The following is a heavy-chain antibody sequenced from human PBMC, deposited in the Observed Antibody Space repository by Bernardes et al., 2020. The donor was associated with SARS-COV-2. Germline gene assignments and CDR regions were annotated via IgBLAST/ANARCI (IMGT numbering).Heavy chain of an antibody. J-gene: IGHJ1*01. CDR1: NGSLSDYF. D-gene: IGHD3-3*01. V-gene: IGHV4-34*01. CDR2: INHGGST. Sequence: SEPLYLTCGVYNGSLSDYFWSWMRKSPGKGLEWIGEINHGGSTNYNPSLRNRVTISRDTSKNQFSLKMTSVTAADTAVYYCARDPPNFWGGSLDQWGPGILVTVSS. CDR3: ARDPPNFWGGSLDQ.